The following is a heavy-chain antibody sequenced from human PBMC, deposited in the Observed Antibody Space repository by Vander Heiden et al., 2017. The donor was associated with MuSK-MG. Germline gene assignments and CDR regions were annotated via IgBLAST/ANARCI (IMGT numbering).Heavy chain of an antibody. D-gene: IGHD3-22*01. CDR2: IKSKTDGGTT. CDR1: GFTFSNAW. J-gene: IGHJ3*02. V-gene: IGHV3-15*01. Sequence: EVQLVESGGGLVKPGGSLRLSCAASGFTFSNAWMSWVRQAPGKGLEWVGRIKSKTDGGTTDYAAPVKGRFTISRDDSKNTLYLQMNSLKTEDTAVYYCTTHYDSSGYYSKDAFDIWGQGTMVTVSS. CDR3: TTHYDSSGYYSKDAFDI.